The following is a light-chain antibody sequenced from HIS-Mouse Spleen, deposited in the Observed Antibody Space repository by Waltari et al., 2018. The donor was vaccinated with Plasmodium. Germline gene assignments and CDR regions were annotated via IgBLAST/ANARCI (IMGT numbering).Light chain of an antibody. V-gene: IGKV1D-8*02. Sequence: AIWMTQSPSLLSASTGDRVTISCRMSQSISSYLDWYQQKPGKGPELLIYAASTLQSGVTSRFSGSGSGTDFTLTISCLQSEDFATYYCQQYYSFPYTFGQGTKLEIK. J-gene: IGKJ2*01. CDR2: AAS. CDR3: QQYYSFPYT. CDR1: QSISSY.